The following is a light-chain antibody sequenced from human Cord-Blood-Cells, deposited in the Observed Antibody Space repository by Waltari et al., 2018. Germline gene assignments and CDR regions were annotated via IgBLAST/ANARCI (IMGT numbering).Light chain of an antibody. J-gene: IGKJ5*01. CDR2: AAS. V-gene: IGKV1-39*01. CDR1: QSIISY. Sequence: DIQMTQSPSSLSASVGDRVTITCRASQSIISYLNWYQQKPGKAPKRLIYAASSLQSGVPSRFSGSGSGTDFTLTISSVQPDDFATYSCQQSYSTITSGQGTRLEI. CDR3: QQSYSTIT.